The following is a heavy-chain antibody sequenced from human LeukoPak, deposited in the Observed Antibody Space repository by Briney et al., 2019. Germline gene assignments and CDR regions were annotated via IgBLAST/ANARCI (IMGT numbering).Heavy chain of an antibody. Sequence: SETLSLTCTVSGYSISSYFCSWIRQPPGKGLEWIGYFHDSGSANYNHSLKSRITMSVDTSKSQFSLKLRSVTAADTAVYYCARDSHSVDTATPRGFDPWGQGTLVTVSS. V-gene: IGHV4-59*01. CDR2: FHDSGSA. CDR1: GYSISSYF. CDR3: ARDSHSVDTATPRGFDP. J-gene: IGHJ5*02. D-gene: IGHD2-15*01.